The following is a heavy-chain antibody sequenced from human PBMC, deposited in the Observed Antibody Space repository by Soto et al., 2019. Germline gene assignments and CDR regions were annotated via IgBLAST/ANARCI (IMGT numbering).Heavy chain of an antibody. J-gene: IGHJ4*02. CDR3: AKAFGDLIDY. D-gene: IGHD4-17*01. CDR1: GFTFSSYG. V-gene: IGHV3-30*18. CDR2: ISYDGSNK. Sequence: QVQLVESGGGVVQPGRSLRLSCAASGFTFSSYGMHWVRQAPGKGLEWVAVISYDGSNKYYADSVKGRFTISRDNSKNTLYLQMNSLSAEDTAVYYCAKAFGDLIDYLGQGTLVTVSS.